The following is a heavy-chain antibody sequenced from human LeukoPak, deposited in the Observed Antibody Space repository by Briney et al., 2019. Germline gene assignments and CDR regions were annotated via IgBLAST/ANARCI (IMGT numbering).Heavy chain of an antibody. J-gene: IGHJ4*02. CDR1: GGSISSGSYY. V-gene: IGHV4-39*07. Sequence: SETLSLTCTVSGGSISSGSYYWGWICQPPGKGLEWIGSIYYSGTTYYNPSLKSRVTISVDTSKNQFSLKLSSVTAADTAVYYCARMARYSGYDDYWGQGTLVTVSS. D-gene: IGHD5-12*01. CDR3: ARMARYSGYDDY. CDR2: IYYSGTT.